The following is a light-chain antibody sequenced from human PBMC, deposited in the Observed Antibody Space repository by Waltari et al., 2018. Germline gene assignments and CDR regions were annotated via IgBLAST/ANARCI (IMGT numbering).Light chain of an antibody. CDR1: QSISSW. V-gene: IGKV1-5*03. CDR3: QQYNSYPWT. Sequence: DIQMTQSPSTLSASVGDRVNITCRASQSISSWLAWYQQKPGKAPKLLIYKESSLESGVPSRFSGSGSGTEFTLTISSLQPDDFATYYCQQYNSYPWTFGQGTKVEIK. CDR2: KES. J-gene: IGKJ1*01.